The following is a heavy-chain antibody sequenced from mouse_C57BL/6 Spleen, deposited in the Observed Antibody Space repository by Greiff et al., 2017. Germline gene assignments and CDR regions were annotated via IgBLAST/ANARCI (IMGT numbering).Heavy chain of an antibody. Sequence: QVQLQQSDAELVKPGASVQISCKVSGSTFPDHTIHWMTPRPEPGLAWIGYLYPRAGSTKYNEKFKGKATLTADKSSSTAYMQLNSLTSEDSAVYFCARSESNYVRLYYVDYWGQGTTLTVSS. CDR3: ARSESNYVRLYYVDY. V-gene: IGHV1-78*01. D-gene: IGHD2-5*01. J-gene: IGHJ2*01. CDR1: GSTFPDHT. CDR2: LYPRAGST.